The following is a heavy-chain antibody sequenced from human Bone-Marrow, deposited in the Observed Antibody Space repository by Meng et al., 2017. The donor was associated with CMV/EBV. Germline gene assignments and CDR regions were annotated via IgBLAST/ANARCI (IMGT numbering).Heavy chain of an antibody. CDR3: ARIDYGADYFDY. Sequence: CSVSGGSVSSGSYYWSWVRQPPGKGLEWIGYIYYSGSTNSSPSLKSRVTISVDTSKDQFSLKLSSVTAADTAVYYCARIDYGADYFDYWGQGALVTVSS. CDR1: GGSVSSGSYY. V-gene: IGHV4-61*01. J-gene: IGHJ4*02. CDR2: IYYSGST. D-gene: IGHD4-17*01.